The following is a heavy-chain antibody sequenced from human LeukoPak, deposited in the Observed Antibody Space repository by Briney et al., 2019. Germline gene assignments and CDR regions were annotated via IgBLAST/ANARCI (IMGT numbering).Heavy chain of an antibody. CDR2: IWHDGSNK. J-gene: IGHJ4*02. CDR1: GFTFSNYG. CDR3: ANNFDY. V-gene: IGHV3-33*06. Sequence: GGSLRLSCATSGFTFSNYGMHWVRQAPGKGLEWVAVIWHDGSNKYYADSVKGRFIISRDNSKNTLYLQMNSLGVEDTAVYYCANNFDYWGQGTLVTVSS.